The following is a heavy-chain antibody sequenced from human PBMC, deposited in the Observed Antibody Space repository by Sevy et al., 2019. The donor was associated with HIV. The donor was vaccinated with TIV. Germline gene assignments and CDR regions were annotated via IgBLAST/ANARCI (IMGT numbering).Heavy chain of an antibody. CDR3: TRNGGAFDNGFDP. CDR2: ISSSGSSI. Sequence: GGSMRLSCTASGFTFSSYDMNWVRQAPGKGLEWVSKISSSGSSIYYADSVKGRFTISRDNAKNSLNLQMNSLRAEDTAVYYCTRNGGAFDNGFDPWGQGTLVTVSS. V-gene: IGHV3-48*03. D-gene: IGHD2-8*01. J-gene: IGHJ5*02. CDR1: GFTFSSYD.